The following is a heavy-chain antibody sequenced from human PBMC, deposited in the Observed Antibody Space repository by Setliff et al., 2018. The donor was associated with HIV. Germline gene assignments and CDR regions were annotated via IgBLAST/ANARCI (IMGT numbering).Heavy chain of an antibody. Sequence: PGGSLRLSCAASGFTFSNYAMNWVRQAPGKGLEWVSSISSSSSYIYYADSVKGRFTISRDNAKNSLYLQMNSLRAEDTAVYYCARDTAELLGLYYYYGMDVWGQGTTVTVSS. D-gene: IGHD1-26*01. CDR2: ISSSSSYI. CDR1: GFTFSNYA. V-gene: IGHV3-21*01. J-gene: IGHJ6*02. CDR3: ARDTAELLGLYYYYGMDV.